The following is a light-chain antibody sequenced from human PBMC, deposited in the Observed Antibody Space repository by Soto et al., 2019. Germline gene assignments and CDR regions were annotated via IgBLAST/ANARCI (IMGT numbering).Light chain of an antibody. J-gene: IGLJ2*01. Sequence: QSVLTQPPSASGTPGQRVTISCSGSSSNIGSHTVNWYQQLPGTAPKLLIHSNNRRPSGVPDRFSGSKSGTSASLAISGLQSENEADYYCAAWDDSLNGVLFGGGTKATVL. CDR3: AAWDDSLNGVL. V-gene: IGLV1-44*01. CDR1: SSNIGSHT. CDR2: SNN.